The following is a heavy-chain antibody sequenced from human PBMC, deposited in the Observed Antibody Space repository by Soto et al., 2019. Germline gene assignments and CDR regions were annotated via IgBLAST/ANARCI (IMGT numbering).Heavy chain of an antibody. D-gene: IGHD1-26*01. Sequence: EVQLLESGGGLVQPGGSLRLSCAASGLTFSSYAMSWVRQAPGKGLEWVSVISGSGGSTYYADSVKGRFTISRDNSKNTLYRQMNSLRAEYTAVYYCAKRGSGSQFDYWGQGTLVTVSS. J-gene: IGHJ4*02. CDR2: ISGSGGST. CDR1: GLTFSSYA. CDR3: AKRGSGSQFDY. V-gene: IGHV3-23*01.